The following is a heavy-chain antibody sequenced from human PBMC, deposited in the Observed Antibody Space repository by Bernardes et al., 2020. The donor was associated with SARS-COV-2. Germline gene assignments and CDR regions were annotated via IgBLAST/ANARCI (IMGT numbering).Heavy chain of an antibody. CDR2: IYHSGST. CDR3: AGGTTVTTGGAFDI. Sequence: SETLSLTCAVSGYSISSGYYWGWIRPPPGKGLEWIGSIYHSGSTYYNPSLKSRVTISVDTSKNQFSLKLSSVTAADTAVYYCAGGTTVTTGGAFDIWGQGTMVTVSS. CDR1: GYSISSGYY. J-gene: IGHJ3*02. V-gene: IGHV4-38-2*01. D-gene: IGHD4-17*01.